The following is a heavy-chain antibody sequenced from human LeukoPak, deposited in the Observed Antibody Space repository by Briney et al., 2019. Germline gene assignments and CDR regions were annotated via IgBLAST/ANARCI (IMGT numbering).Heavy chain of an antibody. Sequence: PSETLSLTCSVSGYSISSGYYWSWIRQSPGKGLEWIGSIYHSGFNYYNPSLKSRVTMSVDTSKNEFSLKLSSVTAADTAVYYCAREVADSGFDYWGQGTLVTVSS. D-gene: IGHD5-12*01. J-gene: IGHJ4*02. CDR2: IYHSGFN. CDR1: GYSISSGYY. CDR3: AREVADSGFDY. V-gene: IGHV4-38-2*02.